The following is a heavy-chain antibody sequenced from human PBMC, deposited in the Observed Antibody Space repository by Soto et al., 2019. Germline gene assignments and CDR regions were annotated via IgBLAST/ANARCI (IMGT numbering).Heavy chain of an antibody. CDR1: GFTFSNYA. J-gene: IGHJ4*02. Sequence: GGSLRLSCAASGFTFSNYAMHWVRQAPGKGLEWVSFISYDGSTKFYADSVRGRFTISRDNSKNTVYLQTNSLGPEDTAVYYCAREGGDGGSSCPDLWGRGTQVTVSS. V-gene: IGHV3-30-3*01. D-gene: IGHD2-15*01. CDR2: ISYDGSTK. CDR3: AREGGDGGSSCPDL.